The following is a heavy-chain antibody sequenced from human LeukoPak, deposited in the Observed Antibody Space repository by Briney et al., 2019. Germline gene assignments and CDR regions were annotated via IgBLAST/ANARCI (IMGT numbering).Heavy chain of an antibody. D-gene: IGHD5-18*01. CDR1: GFTFSNYA. CDR2: ISYDGSNN. CDR3: ARGYIAMATIDF. J-gene: IGHJ4*02. V-gene: IGHV3-30-3*01. Sequence: QPGRSLRLSCAASGFTFSNYAMHWVRLAPGKGLEGVAVISYDGSNNYYADSVKGRFTISRDNSKNTLYLQMNSLRAEDTAVYYCARGYIAMATIDFWGQGTLVTVSS.